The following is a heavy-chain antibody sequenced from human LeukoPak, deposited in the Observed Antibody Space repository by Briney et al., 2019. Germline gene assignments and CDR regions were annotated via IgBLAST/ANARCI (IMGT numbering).Heavy chain of an antibody. CDR1: GYTLTELS. V-gene: IGHV1-24*01. CDR2: FDPEDGET. Sequence: GASVKVSCKASGYTLTELSMHWVRQAPGKGLEWMGGFDPEDGETIYAQKFQGRVTMTEDTSTDTAYMELSSLRSEDTAVYYCATSPMGYYYYMDVWGKGTTVTVSS. CDR3: ATSPMGYYYYMDV. J-gene: IGHJ6*03. D-gene: IGHD1-26*01.